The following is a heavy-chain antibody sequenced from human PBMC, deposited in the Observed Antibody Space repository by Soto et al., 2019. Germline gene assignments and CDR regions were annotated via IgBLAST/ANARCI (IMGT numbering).Heavy chain of an antibody. D-gene: IGHD5-12*01. CDR3: ARGYSGYPNYYYYGMDV. CDR1: GGTFSSYA. J-gene: IGHJ6*02. Sequence: QVQLVQSGAEVKKPGSSVKVSCKASGGTFSSYAISWVRQAPRQGLEWMGGIIPIFGTANYAQKFQGRVTITADESTSTAYMELSSLRSEDTAVYYCARGYSGYPNYYYYGMDVWGQGTTVTVSS. V-gene: IGHV1-69*01. CDR2: IIPIFGTA.